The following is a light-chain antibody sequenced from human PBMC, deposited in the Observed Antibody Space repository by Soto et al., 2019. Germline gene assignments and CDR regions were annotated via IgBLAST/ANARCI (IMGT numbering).Light chain of an antibody. CDR3: LQHNSDPPT. V-gene: IGKV1-17*02. CDR2: AAS. CDR1: QGIRND. Sequence: DIQMTQSPSSLSASVGDRVIITCRASQGIRNDLGWYQQKPGKAPKRLIYAASSVQSGVPSRCRGSGSGTECTRKTKNLQPEYFANYYCLQHNSDPPTVGQGTKVEIK. J-gene: IGKJ1*01.